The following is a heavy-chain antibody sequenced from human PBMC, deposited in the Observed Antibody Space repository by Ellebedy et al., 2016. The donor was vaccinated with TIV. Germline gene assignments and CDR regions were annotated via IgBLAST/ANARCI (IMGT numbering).Heavy chain of an antibody. CDR3: ARWATGYDQYYFDL. J-gene: IGHJ4*02. V-gene: IGHV3-23*01. D-gene: IGHD5-12*01. Sequence: GESLKISCAASGFTFSRNAMSWVRQAPGKGLEWVSVISGRSRSTYYADSVKGRFTISRDNSENTLYLQMNSLRAEDTAVYYCARWATGYDQYYFDLWGRGTLVSVSS. CDR2: ISGRSRST. CDR1: GFTFSRNA.